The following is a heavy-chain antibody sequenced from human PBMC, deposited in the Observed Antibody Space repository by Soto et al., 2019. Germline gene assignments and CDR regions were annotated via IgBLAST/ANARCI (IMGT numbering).Heavy chain of an antibody. CDR2: ISSSSSYI. CDR1: GFTFSSYS. Sequence: EVQLVESGGGLVKPGGSLRLSCAASGFTFSSYSMNWVRQAPGKGLEWVSSISSSSSYIYYADSVKGRFTISRDNAKNSLYLQMNSLRAEDTAVYYCAREFGFLEWFPQVDYWGQGTLVTVSS. V-gene: IGHV3-21*01. J-gene: IGHJ4*02. D-gene: IGHD3-3*01. CDR3: AREFGFLEWFPQVDY.